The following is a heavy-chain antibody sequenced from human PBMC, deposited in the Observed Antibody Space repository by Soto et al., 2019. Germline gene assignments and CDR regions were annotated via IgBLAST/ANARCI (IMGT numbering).Heavy chain of an antibody. V-gene: IGHV1-3*01. Sequence: QVQLVQSGAEVKKPGASVKVSCKASGYTFTSYAMHWVRQAPGQRLEWMGWINAGNGNTKYSQKFQGRVTITRDTSASTAYMELSSLRSEDTAVYYCARGRYCSGGSCYSYAFDIWGQGTMVTVSS. CDR1: GYTFTSYA. CDR2: INAGNGNT. CDR3: ARGRYCSGGSCYSYAFDI. D-gene: IGHD2-15*01. J-gene: IGHJ3*02.